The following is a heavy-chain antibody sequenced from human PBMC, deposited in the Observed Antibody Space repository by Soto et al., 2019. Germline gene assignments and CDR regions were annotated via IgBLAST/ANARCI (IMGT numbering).Heavy chain of an antibody. D-gene: IGHD3-3*01. CDR3: AKDPNYDFWSGYENKDAFEV. J-gene: IGHJ3*01. V-gene: IGHV3-23*01. Sequence: EVQLLESGGGLVQPGGSLRLSCAASGFAFGSEAMSWVRQAPGKGLECVATISGSGSHTYYAASVKGRFTISRDNSKNTVSLQMNRLTAADTATYYCAKDPNYDFWSGYENKDAFEVWGQGTMVTVSS. CDR1: GFAFGSEA. CDR2: ISGSGSHT.